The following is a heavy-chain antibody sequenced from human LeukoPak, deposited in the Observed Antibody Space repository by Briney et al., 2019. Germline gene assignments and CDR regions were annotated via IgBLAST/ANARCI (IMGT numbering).Heavy chain of an antibody. V-gene: IGHV3-30-3*01. Sequence: GGSLRLSCAASGFTFSSYAMHWVRQAPGKGLEWVAVISYDGSNKYYADSVKGRFTISRDNSKNTLYLQMNSLRAEDTAAYYCARDFEKGEPAFDYWGQGTLVTVSS. CDR1: GFTFSSYA. CDR2: ISYDGSNK. D-gene: IGHD2-2*01. CDR3: ARDFEKGEPAFDY. J-gene: IGHJ4*02.